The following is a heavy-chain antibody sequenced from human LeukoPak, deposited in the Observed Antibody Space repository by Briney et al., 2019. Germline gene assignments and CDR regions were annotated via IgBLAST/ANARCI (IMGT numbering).Heavy chain of an antibody. V-gene: IGHV3-9*01. CDR2: ITWNSGAS. J-gene: IGHJ3*02. Sequence: GGSLRLSCAASGFSFGDDAMHWVRQAPGSDLEWVSGITWNSGASAYADSVRGRFTVSRDNAKNSLYLQMNSLRAEDTAFYYCARRSGWFAFDIWGQGTMATVSS. CDR3: ARRSGWFAFDI. D-gene: IGHD3-3*01. CDR1: GFSFGDDA.